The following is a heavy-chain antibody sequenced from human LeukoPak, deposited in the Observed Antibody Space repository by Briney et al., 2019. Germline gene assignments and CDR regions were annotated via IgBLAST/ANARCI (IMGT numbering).Heavy chain of an antibody. D-gene: IGHD3-10*01. CDR2: ISGSGIST. V-gene: IGHV3-23*01. J-gene: IGHJ4*02. Sequence: PGGSLRLSCVASGFTFSSYAMSWVRQAPGKGLEWVSAISGSGISTYYADSVNGRFTVSRDNSKNTLYLQMNSLRAEDTAVYYCAKEYGSGSYYNDYWGQGTLVTVSS. CDR1: GFTFSSYA. CDR3: AKEYGSGSYYNDY.